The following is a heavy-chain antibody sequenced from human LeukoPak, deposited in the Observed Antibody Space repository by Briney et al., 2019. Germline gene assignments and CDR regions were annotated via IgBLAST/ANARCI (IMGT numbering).Heavy chain of an antibody. CDR2: IWNAGTNT. CDR3: VGDTPPGGDYYLDY. D-gene: IGHD3-16*01. J-gene: IGHJ4*02. Sequence: GGSLRLSCAASGFSFSTYGMHWVRQAPGKGLEWVALIWNAGTNTYYADSVKGRFTISRDNSKNTLYLQMNSLRAEDTAVYYCVGDTPPGGDYYLDYWGQETLVIVSS. CDR1: GFSFSTYG. V-gene: IGHV3-33*01.